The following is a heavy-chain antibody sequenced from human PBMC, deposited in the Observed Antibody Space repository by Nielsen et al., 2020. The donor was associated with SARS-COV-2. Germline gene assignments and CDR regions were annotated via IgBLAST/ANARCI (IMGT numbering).Heavy chain of an antibody. J-gene: IGHJ4*02. CDR2: IYYSGST. V-gene: IGHV4-31*03. CDR1: GGSISSGGYY. CDR3: AVRPPSLGKTYYFDY. Sequence: SETLSLTCTVSGGSISSGGYYWSWIRQHPGKGLEWIGYIYYSGSTYYNPSLKSRVTISVDTSKNQFSLKLSSVTAADTAVYYCAVRPPSLGKTYYFDYWGQGTLVTVSS. D-gene: IGHD3-16*02.